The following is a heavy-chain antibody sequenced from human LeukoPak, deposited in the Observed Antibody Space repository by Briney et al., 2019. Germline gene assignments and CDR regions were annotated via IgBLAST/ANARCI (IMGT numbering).Heavy chain of an antibody. CDR2: IYYSGST. Sequence: PSETLSLTCTVSGGSISSSSYYWGWIRQPPGKGLEWIGSIYYSGSTYYNPSLKSRVTISVDTSKNQFSLKLSSVTAADTAVYYCARDQSSSGSSIAFDIWGQGTMVTVSS. D-gene: IGHD6-6*01. CDR3: ARDQSSSGSSIAFDI. V-gene: IGHV4-39*07. J-gene: IGHJ3*02. CDR1: GGSISSSSYY.